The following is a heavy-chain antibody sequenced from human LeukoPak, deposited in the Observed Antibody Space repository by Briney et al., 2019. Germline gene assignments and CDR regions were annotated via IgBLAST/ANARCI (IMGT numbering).Heavy chain of an antibody. V-gene: IGHV1-2*02. CDR1: GYTFTGYY. J-gene: IGHJ5*02. Sequence: ASVKVSCKASGYTFTGYYMHWVRQAPGQGLEWMGWINPNSGGTNYAQTFQGRVTMTRDTSISTAYMELSRLRSDDTAVYYCAREGGDYGGNNWFDPWGQGTLVTVSS. CDR3: AREGGDYGGNNWFDP. D-gene: IGHD4-23*01. CDR2: INPNSGGT.